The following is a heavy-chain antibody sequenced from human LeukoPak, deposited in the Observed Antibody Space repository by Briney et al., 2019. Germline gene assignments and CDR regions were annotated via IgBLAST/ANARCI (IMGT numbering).Heavy chain of an antibody. CDR1: EFTFSSYS. J-gene: IGHJ3*02. CDR3: ARRYGDSTAYAFDI. V-gene: IGHV3-48*04. Sequence: PGGSLRLSCAAFEFTFSSYSMTWVRQAPGKGLEWLAFISSSITTTYYADSVWGRFTISSDNAKYSLYLQMNSLRAEDTAVYYCARRYGDSTAYAFDIWGQGTMVTVSS. CDR2: ISSSITTT. D-gene: IGHD7-27*01.